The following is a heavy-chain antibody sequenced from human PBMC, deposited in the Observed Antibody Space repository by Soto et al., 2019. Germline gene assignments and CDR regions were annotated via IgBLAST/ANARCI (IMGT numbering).Heavy chain of an antibody. D-gene: IGHD3-22*01. V-gene: IGHV4-59*01. CDR1: GGSISSYY. Sequence: PSETLSLTCTASGGSISSYYWSWIRQPPGKGLEWIGYIYYSGSTNYNPSLKSRVTISVDTSKNQFSLKLSSVTAADTAVYYCARDYREIPHYDSSGYFDYWGQGXLVTVSS. J-gene: IGHJ4*02. CDR3: ARDYREIPHYDSSGYFDY. CDR2: IYYSGST.